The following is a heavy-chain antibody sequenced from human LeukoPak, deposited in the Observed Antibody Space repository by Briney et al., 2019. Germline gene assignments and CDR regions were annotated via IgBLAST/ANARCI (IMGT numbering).Heavy chain of an antibody. CDR3: ARAIYGDYGDY. CDR1: GFIFSSTY. J-gene: IGHJ4*02. Sequence: GGSLRLSCAASGFIFSSTYMTWVRQAPGRGLEWVSYISSSSSTIYYADSVKGRFTISRDNAKNSLYLQMNSLRAEDTAVYYCARAIYGDYGDYWGQGTLVTVSS. V-gene: IGHV3-48*01. CDR2: ISSSSSTI. D-gene: IGHD4-17*01.